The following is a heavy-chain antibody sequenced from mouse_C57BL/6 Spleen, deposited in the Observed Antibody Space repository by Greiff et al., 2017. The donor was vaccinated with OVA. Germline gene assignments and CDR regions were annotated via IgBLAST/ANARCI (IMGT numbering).Heavy chain of an antibody. Sequence: VQLQQSGAELARPGASVKLSCKASGYTFTSYGISWVKQRTGQGLEWIGEIYPRSGNTYYNEKFKGKATLTADKSSSTAYMELRSLTSEDSAVYFCAREGYSNYEGAMGYWGQGTSVTVSS. V-gene: IGHV1-81*01. J-gene: IGHJ4*01. CDR3: AREGYSNYEGAMGY. D-gene: IGHD2-5*01. CDR1: GYTFTSYG. CDR2: IYPRSGNT.